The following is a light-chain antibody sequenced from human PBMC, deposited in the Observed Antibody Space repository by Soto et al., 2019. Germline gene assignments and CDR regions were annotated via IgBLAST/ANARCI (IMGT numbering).Light chain of an antibody. CDR2: DVN. CDR1: SSDIGGYNY. Sequence: QSALTQPASVSGSPGQSITISCTGTSSDIGGYNYVSWYQQHPGKAPKLMIYDVNNRPSGVSNRFSGSKSGNTASLTISGLQAEDEADYYCSSYTSSSTAVFDGGTKLTVL. V-gene: IGLV2-14*01. J-gene: IGLJ2*01. CDR3: SSYTSSSTAV.